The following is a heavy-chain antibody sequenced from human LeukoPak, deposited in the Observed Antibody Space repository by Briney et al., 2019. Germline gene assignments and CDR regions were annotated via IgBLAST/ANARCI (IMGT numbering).Heavy chain of an antibody. CDR3: AKSGDTAMASEYDY. CDR1: GFTFSSYA. D-gene: IGHD5-18*01. J-gene: IGHJ4*02. CDR2: ISGSGGST. Sequence: GGSLRLSCAAPGFTFSSYAMSWVRQAPGKGLEWVSAISGSGGSTYYADSAKGRFTISRDNSKNTLYLQMNSLRAEDTAVYYCAKSGDTAMASEYDYWGQGTLVTVSS. V-gene: IGHV3-23*01.